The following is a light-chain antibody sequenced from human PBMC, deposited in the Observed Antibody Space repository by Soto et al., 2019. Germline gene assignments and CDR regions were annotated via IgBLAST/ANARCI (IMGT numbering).Light chain of an antibody. CDR3: QQYGSSPRT. J-gene: IGKJ5*01. CDR2: DAS. Sequence: VLKISPGTLSLSTGERATLSCRASQSVSSSFLAWYQQKVGQAPRLLIYDASSRATGIPDRFSGSGSGTDFTLTISRLEPEDFAVYYCQQYGSSPRTFGQGTRLENK. CDR1: QSVSSSF. V-gene: IGKV3-20*01.